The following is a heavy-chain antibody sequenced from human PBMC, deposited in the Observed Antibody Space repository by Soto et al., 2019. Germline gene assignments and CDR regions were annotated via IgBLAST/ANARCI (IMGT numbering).Heavy chain of an antibody. Sequence: GGSLRLSCAASGCTFSSYSMNWIRKAQGKGLEWVSYITSSSSTIYYADSVKGRFTISRDNAKNSLYLQRNSLRAEDTAVYYCARDQEWLRSGWFDPWGQGTLVTVSS. CDR3: ARDQEWLRSGWFDP. V-gene: IGHV3-48*01. CDR2: ITSSSSTI. D-gene: IGHD5-12*01. CDR1: GCTFSSYS. J-gene: IGHJ5*02.